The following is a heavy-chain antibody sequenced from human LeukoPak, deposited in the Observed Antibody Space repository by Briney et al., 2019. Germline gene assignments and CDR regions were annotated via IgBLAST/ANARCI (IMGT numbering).Heavy chain of an antibody. V-gene: IGHV3-9*01. J-gene: IGHJ5*02. Sequence: GGSLRLSCAASGFTFDDYAMRWVRQAPGKGLEWVSGISWNSGSIGHADSVKGRFTISRDNAKNSLYLQMNSLRAEDTALYYCAKGDYGDSGFDPWGQGTLVTVSS. CDR3: AKGDYGDSGFDP. CDR1: GFTFDDYA. D-gene: IGHD4-17*01. CDR2: ISWNSGSI.